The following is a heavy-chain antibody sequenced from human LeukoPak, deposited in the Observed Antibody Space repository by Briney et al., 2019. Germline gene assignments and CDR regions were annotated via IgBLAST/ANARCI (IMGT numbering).Heavy chain of an antibody. CDR1: GGSISSSSYY. CDR2: IYYSGST. Sequence: TSETLSLTCTVSGGSISSSSYYWGWIRQPPGKGLEWIGSIYYSGSTYYNPSLKSRVTISVDTSKNQFSLKLSSVTAADTAVCYCARDTRVHYYDSSGPVDYWGQGTLVTVSS. D-gene: IGHD3-22*01. CDR3: ARDTRVHYYDSSGPVDY. V-gene: IGHV4-39*07. J-gene: IGHJ4*02.